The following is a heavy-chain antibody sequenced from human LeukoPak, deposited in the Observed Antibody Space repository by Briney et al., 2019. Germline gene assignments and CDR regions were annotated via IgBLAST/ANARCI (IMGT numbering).Heavy chain of an antibody. CDR1: GFTFSSYW. V-gene: IGHV3-74*01. Sequence: GGSLRLSCAASGFTFSSYWMHWVRQAPGKGLVWFSRINSDASSTSYADSVKGRFTISRDNAKNTLYLQMNSLRAEDTAVYYCARGRHGSGSYFDYWGQGTLVTVSS. D-gene: IGHD3-10*01. J-gene: IGHJ4*02. CDR2: INSDASST. CDR3: ARGRHGSGSYFDY.